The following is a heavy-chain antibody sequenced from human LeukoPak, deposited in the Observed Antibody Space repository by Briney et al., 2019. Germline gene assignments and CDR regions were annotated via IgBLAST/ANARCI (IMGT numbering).Heavy chain of an antibody. CDR2: VSWNSGSV. CDR3: AKDVGRLERNPDY. CDR1: GFTFDDYA. V-gene: IGHV3-9*01. Sequence: GGSLRLSCAASGFTFDDYAMHWVRQAPGKGLEWVSGVSWNSGSVGYADSVKGRFTISRDNAKNSLYLQMNSLRAEDAALYHCAKDVGRLERNPDYWGQGTLVTVSS. D-gene: IGHD1-1*01. J-gene: IGHJ4*02.